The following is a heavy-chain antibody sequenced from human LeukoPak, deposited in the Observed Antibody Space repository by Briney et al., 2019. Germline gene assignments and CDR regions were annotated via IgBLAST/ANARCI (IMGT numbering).Heavy chain of an antibody. D-gene: IGHD2-15*01. CDR2: VYYSGST. CDR1: GGSVSGYY. CDR3: ARIHRYCSGGACYVLDN. V-gene: IGHV4-59*02. J-gene: IGHJ4*02. Sequence: SETLSLTCVVSGGSVSGYYWGWIRQPPGRGLEWIGYVYYSGSTNYNPSSKSRITISVDTSRNQFSLQLSSVTAADTAVYYCARIHRYCSGGACYVLDNWGQGTLVAVSS.